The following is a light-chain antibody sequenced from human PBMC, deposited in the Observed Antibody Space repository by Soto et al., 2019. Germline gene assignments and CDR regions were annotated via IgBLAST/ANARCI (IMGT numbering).Light chain of an antibody. CDR3: QQRSNWPLT. V-gene: IGKV3D-20*02. J-gene: IGKJ4*01. CDR1: QSVSSN. CDR2: GAS. Sequence: EIVMTQSPATLSVSQGERATLSCRASQSVSSNLAWYQQKPGQAPRLLIYGASSRATGIPNRFSGSGSGTGFTLTISRLEPEDVGVYYCQQRSNWPLTFGGGTKVDIK.